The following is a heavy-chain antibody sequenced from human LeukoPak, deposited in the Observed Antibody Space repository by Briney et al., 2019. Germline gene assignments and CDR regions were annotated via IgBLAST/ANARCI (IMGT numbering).Heavy chain of an antibody. D-gene: IGHD6-6*01. Sequence: GGSLRLSCLSSGFSFSTYWMGWVRQAPGKGLEWVSAISGSGGSTYYADSVKGRFTISRDNSKNTLYLQMNSLRAEDTAVYYCAKDLKGRPAPSRIAARPEWNDYWGQGTLVTVSS. J-gene: IGHJ4*02. CDR2: ISGSGGST. V-gene: IGHV3-23*01. CDR3: AKDLKGRPAPSRIAARPEWNDY. CDR1: GFSFSTYW.